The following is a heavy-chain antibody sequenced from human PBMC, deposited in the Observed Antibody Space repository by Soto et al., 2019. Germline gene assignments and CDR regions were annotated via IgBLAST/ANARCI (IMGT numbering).Heavy chain of an antibody. J-gene: IGHJ4*02. CDR3: ARVKNYYESSGYSPFDY. CDR2: ITAYNDKT. D-gene: IGHD3-22*01. V-gene: IGHV1-18*01. CDR1: GYTFNSYG. Sequence: QVQLVQSGGEVKQPGASVKVSCKTSGYTFNSYGISWVRQAPGQGLEWMGWITAYNDKTNYQQKLQDRVTMTTDTSTSTAYMELRSLRSDDTAVYYCARVKNYYESSGYSPFDYWGQGTLVTVSS.